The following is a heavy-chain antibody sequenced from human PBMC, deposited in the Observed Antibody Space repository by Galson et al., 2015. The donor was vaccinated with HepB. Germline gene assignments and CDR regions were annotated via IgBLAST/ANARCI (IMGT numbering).Heavy chain of an antibody. J-gene: IGHJ4*02. CDR3: ARAHLGGDYGSLDY. Sequence: SLRLSCAASGFTFSSYSMNWVRQAPGKGLEWVSYISSSSSTIYYADSVKGRFTISRDNAKNSLYLQMNSLRAEDTAVYYCARAHLGGDYGSLDYWGQGTLVTVSS. D-gene: IGHD4-17*01. CDR1: GFTFSSYS. CDR2: ISSSSSTI. V-gene: IGHV3-48*01.